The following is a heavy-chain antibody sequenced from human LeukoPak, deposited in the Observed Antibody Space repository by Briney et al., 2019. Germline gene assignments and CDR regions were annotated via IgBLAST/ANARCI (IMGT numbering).Heavy chain of an antibody. CDR2: IYYSGST. J-gene: IGHJ3*02. Sequence: SETLSLTCTVSGGSISSYYWSWIRQPPGKGLEWIGYIYYSGSTNYNPSLKSRVTISVDTSKNQFSLKLSSVTAADTAVYYCAREARHNSGTYFNAFDIWGQGTMVTVSS. D-gene: IGHD3-10*01. CDR1: GGSISSYY. V-gene: IGHV4-59*12. CDR3: AREARHNSGTYFNAFDI.